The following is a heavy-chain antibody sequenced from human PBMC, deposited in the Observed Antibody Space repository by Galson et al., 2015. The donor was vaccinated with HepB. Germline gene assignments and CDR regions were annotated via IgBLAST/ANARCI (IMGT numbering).Heavy chain of an antibody. Sequence: SLRLSCAASGFTFSSYEMNWVRQAPGKGLEWVSYISSSGSTIYYADSVKGRFTISRDNAKNSLYRQMNSLRAEDTAVYYCARDPHYGESYYYGMDVWGQGTTVTVSS. J-gene: IGHJ6*02. CDR2: ISSSGSTI. CDR3: ARDPHYGESYYYGMDV. D-gene: IGHD3-10*01. CDR1: GFTFSSYE. V-gene: IGHV3-48*03.